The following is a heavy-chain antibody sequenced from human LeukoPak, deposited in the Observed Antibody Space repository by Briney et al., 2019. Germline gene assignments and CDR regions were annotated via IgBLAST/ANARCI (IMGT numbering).Heavy chain of an antibody. CDR1: GYTFTSYY. CDR3: ARALPAQYYYYYYMDV. J-gene: IGHJ6*03. V-gene: IGHV1-46*01. D-gene: IGHD1-14*01. Sequence: ASVKVSCKASGYTFTSYYMHWVRQAPGQGLEWMGIINPSGGSTSYAQKFQGRVTMTRDTSTSTVYMELSSLRSEDTAVYYCARALPAQYYYYYYMDVWGKGTTVTVSS. CDR2: INPSGGST.